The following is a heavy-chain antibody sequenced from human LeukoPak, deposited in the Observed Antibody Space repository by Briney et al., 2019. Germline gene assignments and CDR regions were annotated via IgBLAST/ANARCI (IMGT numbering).Heavy chain of an antibody. V-gene: IGHV3-73*01. J-gene: IGHJ4*02. D-gene: IGHD1-26*01. CDR3: ATFPSGSWSAY. CDR1: GFTFSNAW. Sequence: GGSLRLSCAASGFTFSNAWMSWVRQAPGKGLEWVGHIRSKADSYATVYAASVKGRFTITRDDSENTAYLQMNSLKTEDTAVYYCATFPSGSWSAYWGQGTLVTVSS. CDR2: IRSKADSYAT.